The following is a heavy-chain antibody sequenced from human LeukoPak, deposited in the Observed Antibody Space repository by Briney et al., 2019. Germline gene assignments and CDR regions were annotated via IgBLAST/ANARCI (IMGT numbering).Heavy chain of an antibody. V-gene: IGHV3-23*01. J-gene: IGHJ4*02. D-gene: IGHD6-6*01. Sequence: GGSLRLSCAASGFTFYSYAMNWVRQTPGKGLEWVSTFSGSGGSTYYADSVKGRFTISRDNSKNTLYLQMNSLRAEDTAVYYCARGGAARPDYWGQGTLVTVSS. CDR1: GFTFYSYA. CDR3: ARGGAARPDY. CDR2: FSGSGGST.